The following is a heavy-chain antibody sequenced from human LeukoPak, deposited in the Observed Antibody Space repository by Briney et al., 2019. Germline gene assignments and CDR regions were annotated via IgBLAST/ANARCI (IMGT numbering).Heavy chain of an antibody. J-gene: IGHJ4*02. D-gene: IGHD5-12*01. CDR2: FYHGGST. CDR3: ARDPQRSYSGYEIDY. Sequence: SETLSLTCTVSGYSISTGYYWDWIRQPPGKGLEWIGTFYHGGSTYYNPSLKSRVTISVDTSKSQFSLNLTSVTAADTAVYYCARDPQRSYSGYEIDYWGQGTLVTVSS. CDR1: GYSISTGYY. V-gene: IGHV4-38-2*02.